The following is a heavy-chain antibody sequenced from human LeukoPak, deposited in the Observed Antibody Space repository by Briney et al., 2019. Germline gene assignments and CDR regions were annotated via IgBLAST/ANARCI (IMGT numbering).Heavy chain of an antibody. Sequence: GGSLRLSCAASGFTFSSYGMHWVRQAPGKGLEWVAFIRYDGSNKYYADSVKGRFTISRDNSKNTLYLQMNSLRAEDTAVYYCARQTRPTTYYDFWSGFYYFDYWGQGTLVTVSS. D-gene: IGHD3-3*01. V-gene: IGHV3-30*02. CDR1: GFTFSSYG. CDR3: ARQTRPTTYYDFWSGFYYFDY. J-gene: IGHJ4*02. CDR2: IRYDGSNK.